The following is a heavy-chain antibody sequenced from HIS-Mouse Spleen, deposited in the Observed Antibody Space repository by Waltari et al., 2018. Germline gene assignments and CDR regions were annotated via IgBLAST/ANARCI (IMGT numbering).Heavy chain of an antibody. CDR3: AKASSGWLDY. CDR1: GFIFSSYG. V-gene: IGHV3-30*18. CDR2: ISYDGSNK. D-gene: IGHD6-19*01. J-gene: IGHJ4*02. Sequence: QVQLVESGGGVVQTGRSLRLSCASSGFIFSSYGMHWVRQAPGKGLEWVAVISYDGSNKYYADSVKGRFTISRDNSKNTLYLQMNSLRAEVTAVYYCAKASSGWLDYWGQGTLVTVSS.